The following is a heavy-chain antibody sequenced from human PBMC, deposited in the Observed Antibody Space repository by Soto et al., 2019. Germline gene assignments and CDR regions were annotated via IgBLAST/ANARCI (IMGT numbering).Heavy chain of an antibody. J-gene: IGHJ5*02. D-gene: IGHD2-2*01. CDR3: ARGCYHPATHNWFAP. Sequence: PSATLSLTCAVSGGYISGGYYSWSWIRQPPGKGLEWIGFIYNSGSTYYNSSLKSRVTISVDRSKNQFSLKLSSVTAADTAVYYCARGCYHPATHNWFAPSGQGTLVPVSS. CDR1: GGYISGGYYS. CDR2: IYNSGST. V-gene: IGHV4-30-2*01.